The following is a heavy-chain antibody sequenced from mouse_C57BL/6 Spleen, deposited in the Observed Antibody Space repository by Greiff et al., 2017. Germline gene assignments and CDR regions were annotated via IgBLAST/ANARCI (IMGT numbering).Heavy chain of an antibody. J-gene: IGHJ3*01. CDR3: ARPYGSSYGFAY. Sequence: QVQLQQSGAELVRPGASVKLSCKASGYTFTDYYINWVKQRPGQGLEWIARIYPGSGNTYYNEKFKGKATLTAEKSSSTAYMQLSSLTSEDSAVYFCARPYGSSYGFAYWGQGTLVTVSA. CDR1: GYTFTDYY. CDR2: IYPGSGNT. D-gene: IGHD1-1*01. V-gene: IGHV1-76*01.